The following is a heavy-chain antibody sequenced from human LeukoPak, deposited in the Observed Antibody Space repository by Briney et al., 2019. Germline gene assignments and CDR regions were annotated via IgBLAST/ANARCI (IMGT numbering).Heavy chain of an antibody. CDR2: IRSKAYGETA. J-gene: IGHJ4*02. D-gene: IGHD1-1*01. CDR1: GFTFGDYA. Sequence: HPGGSLRLSCTASGFTFGDYAMSWICQAPGKGLEWVGFIRSKAYGETADYAASVKGRLTISRDDSKAIAYLQMNSLKTEDTAVYHCTRDRGAYNLYDYWGQGTLVTVSS. V-gene: IGHV3-49*03. CDR3: TRDRGAYNLYDY.